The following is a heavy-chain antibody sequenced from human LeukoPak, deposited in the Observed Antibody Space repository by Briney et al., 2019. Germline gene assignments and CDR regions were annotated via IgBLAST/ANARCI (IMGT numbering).Heavy chain of an antibody. CDR1: GFTFSSYA. J-gene: IGHJ4*02. CDR2: ISGSGEST. Sequence: PGGSLRLSCAASGFTFSSYAMSWVRQAPGKGLEWVSAISGSGESTYCADSVKGRFTISRDNSKYTLFLQMHSLRAEDTAVYFCAKTFSAEMAANFDYWGQGTLVTVSS. D-gene: IGHD5-24*01. V-gene: IGHV3-23*01. CDR3: AKTFSAEMAANFDY.